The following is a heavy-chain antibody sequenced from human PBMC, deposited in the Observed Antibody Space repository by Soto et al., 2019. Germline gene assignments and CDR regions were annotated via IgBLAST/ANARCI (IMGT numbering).Heavy chain of an antibody. V-gene: IGHV1-18*01. CDR3: ARDTGSHQDY. J-gene: IGHJ4*02. CDR1: RYTFTNFG. Sequence: QVQLVQSGAEVKKPGASVKVSCKASRYTFTNFGISWVRQAPGQGLAWMGWISPYNGNTNYARKLQGRVTMTTDTSTSTAYMELRRLRSDDTAVYYCARDTGSHQDYWGQGTLVTVSS. CDR2: ISPYNGNT. D-gene: IGHD2-15*01.